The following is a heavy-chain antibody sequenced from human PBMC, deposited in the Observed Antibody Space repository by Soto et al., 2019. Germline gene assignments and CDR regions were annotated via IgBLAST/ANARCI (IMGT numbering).Heavy chain of an antibody. V-gene: IGHV3-30*18. CDR3: AKDQDYYDSKDAFDI. CDR1: GFTFSSYG. CDR2: ISYDGSNK. J-gene: IGHJ3*02. Sequence: GGSLRLSCAASGFTFSSYGMHWVRQAPGKGLEWMAVISYDGSNKYYADSVKGRFTISRDNSKNTLYLQMNSLRAEDTAVYYCAKDQDYYDSKDAFDIWGQGTMVTVSS. D-gene: IGHD3-22*01.